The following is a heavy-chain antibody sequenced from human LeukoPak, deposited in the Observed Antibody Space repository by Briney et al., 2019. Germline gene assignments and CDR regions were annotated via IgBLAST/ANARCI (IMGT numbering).Heavy chain of an antibody. CDR3: ATDPYSSSQAFDC. CDR2: IYSGGST. V-gene: IGHV3-66*02. CDR1: GFTVSSNY. J-gene: IGHJ4*02. D-gene: IGHD6-6*01. Sequence: GGSLRLSCAASGFTVSSNYMSWVRQAPGKGLEWVSVIYSGGSTYYADSVKGRFTISRDNSKNTLYLQMNSLRAEDTAVYYCATDPYSSSQAFDCWGQGTLVTVSS.